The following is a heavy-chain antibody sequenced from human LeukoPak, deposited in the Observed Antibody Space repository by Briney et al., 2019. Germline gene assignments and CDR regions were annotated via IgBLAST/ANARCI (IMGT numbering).Heavy chain of an antibody. V-gene: IGHV3-53*01. J-gene: IGHJ3*02. CDR1: GFTVSSNY. Sequence: GGSLRLSCALSGFTVSSNYMTWVRQAAGNGLEWVSVIYRGGRTCYANSVKGRFTISRDNSKNTLYLDMNSLRAEDTAVYYCASRSAGDYVNTFDIWGQGAMVTVSP. CDR3: ASRSAGDYVNTFDI. D-gene: IGHD4-17*01. CDR2: IYRGGRT.